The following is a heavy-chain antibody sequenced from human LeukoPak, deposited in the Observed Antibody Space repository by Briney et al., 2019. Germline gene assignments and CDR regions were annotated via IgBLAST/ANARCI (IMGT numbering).Heavy chain of an antibody. D-gene: IGHD1-26*01. CDR1: GGSISSYY. V-gene: IGHV4-59*01. CDR2: IYYSGST. J-gene: IGHJ4*02. Sequence: PSETLSLTCTVSGGSISSYYWSWIRQPPGKGLEWIGYIYYSGSTNYNPSLKSRVTISVDTSKNQFSLKLSSVTAADTAVYYCARGGIRVVGEGPFDYWGQGTLVTVSS. CDR3: ARGGIRVVGEGPFDY.